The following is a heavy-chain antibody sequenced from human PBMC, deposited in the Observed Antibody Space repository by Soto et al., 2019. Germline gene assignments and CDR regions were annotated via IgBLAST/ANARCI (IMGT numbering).Heavy chain of an antibody. D-gene: IGHD6-13*01. J-gene: IGHJ4*02. CDR2: INAYNGNT. CDR3: ARDAAAGLNDC. V-gene: IGHV1-18*01. Sequence: QVQLVQSGAEVKKPGASVKVSCKASGYTFTNYGISWVRQAPGQGLEWMGWINAYNGNTKSAQKLQGRVTLTTDTSTSTAYMELSSLRSDDTAVYYCARDAAAGLNDCRGQGTLVIVSS. CDR1: GYTFTNYG.